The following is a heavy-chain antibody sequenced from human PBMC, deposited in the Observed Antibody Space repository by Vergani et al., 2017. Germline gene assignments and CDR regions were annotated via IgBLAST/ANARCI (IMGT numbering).Heavy chain of an antibody. J-gene: IGHJ6*04. CDR1: GGTFSSYA. D-gene: IGHD2-2*01. CDR3: ARDEGAIVVVPAAMEYYYYGMDV. V-gene: IGHV1-69*13. Sequence: QVQLVQSGAEVKKPGSSVKVSCKASGGTFSSYAISWVRQAPGQGLEWMGRIIPIFGTANYAQKFQGRVTITADESTSTAYMELSSLRSEDTAVYYCARDEGAIVVVPAAMEYYYYGMDVWGKGTTVTVSS. CDR2: IIPIFGTA.